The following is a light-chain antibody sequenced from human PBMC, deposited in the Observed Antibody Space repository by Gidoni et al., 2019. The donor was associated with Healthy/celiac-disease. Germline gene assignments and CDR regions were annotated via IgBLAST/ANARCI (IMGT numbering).Light chain of an antibody. Sequence: EIVLTQSPGTLSLSPGERATLSCRASQRVSSSYLAWYQQKPGQAPRLLIYGASSRATGIPDRFSGSGSGTDFTLTISRLEPEDFAVYYCQQYGSSPLVTFXQXTRLEIK. CDR2: GAS. CDR1: QRVSSSY. V-gene: IGKV3-20*01. CDR3: QQYGSSPLVT. J-gene: IGKJ5*01.